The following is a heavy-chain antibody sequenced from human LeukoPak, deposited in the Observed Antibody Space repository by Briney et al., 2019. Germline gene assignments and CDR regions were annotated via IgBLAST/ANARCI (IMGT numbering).Heavy chain of an antibody. CDR3: ARVAAGPF. Sequence: GGSLRLSCAASGFTFSRYWMSWVRQAPGKGLEWVSSISSSSNYIYYADSVKGRFTISRDNAKNSLYLQMNSLRAEDSAVYYCARVAAGPFWGQGTLVTVSS. D-gene: IGHD6-13*01. CDR1: GFTFSRYW. CDR2: ISSSSNYI. J-gene: IGHJ4*02. V-gene: IGHV3-21*01.